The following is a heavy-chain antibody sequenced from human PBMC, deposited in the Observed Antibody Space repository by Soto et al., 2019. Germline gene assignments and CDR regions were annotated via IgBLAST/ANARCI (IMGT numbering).Heavy chain of an antibody. J-gene: IGHJ3*02. V-gene: IGHV4-59*01. Sequence: QVQLQESGPGLVKPSETLSLTCTVSGGSISSYYWSWIRQPPGKGLEWIGYIYFSGSTNYNPSLKSRVTISVDTSKNQFSLKLSSVTAADTAVYFCAREAPYPCAFDIWGQGTMVTVSS. CDR2: IYFSGST. CDR3: AREAPYPCAFDI. CDR1: GGSISSYY.